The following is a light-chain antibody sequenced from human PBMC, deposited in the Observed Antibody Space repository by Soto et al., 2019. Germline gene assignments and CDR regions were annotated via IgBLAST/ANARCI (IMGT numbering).Light chain of an antibody. Sequence: DSQMTQSPSTLSASVGDRVTITCRASQSISNWLGWYQQKPGKAPKLLIYKASSLESGVPSRFSGSGSGTEFTLTISSLQPDDFATYYCQQYNISFGRGTGVEIK. V-gene: IGKV1-5*03. CDR1: QSISNW. J-gene: IGKJ1*01. CDR3: QQYNIS. CDR2: KAS.